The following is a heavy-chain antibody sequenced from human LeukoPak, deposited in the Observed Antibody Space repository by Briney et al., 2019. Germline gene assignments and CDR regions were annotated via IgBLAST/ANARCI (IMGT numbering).Heavy chain of an antibody. CDR3: ARGRELDYDILTVYNWFDP. Sequence: GSLRLSCAASGFTFSDYYMSWIRQPPGKGLEWIGSIYYSGSTYYNPSLKSRVTISVDTSKNQFSLKLSSVTAADTAVYYCARGRELDYDILTVYNWFDPWGQGTLVTVSS. V-gene: IGHV4-38-2*01. CDR2: IYYSGST. D-gene: IGHD3-9*01. J-gene: IGHJ5*02. CDR1: GFTFSDYY.